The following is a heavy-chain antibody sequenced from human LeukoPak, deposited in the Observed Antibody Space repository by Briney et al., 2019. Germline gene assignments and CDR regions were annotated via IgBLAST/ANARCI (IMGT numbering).Heavy chain of an antibody. J-gene: IGHJ4*02. Sequence: GRSLRLSCAASGFTFSDYGMHWVRQAPGDGLEWVAVIWSDGSNEMYADSVKGRFTISRDNSKSTVYLQMNSLRAEDTATYYCAKVGYCTSNCFRTHDYWGQGALVTVSS. CDR3: AKVGYCTSNCFRTHDY. CDR1: GFTFSDYG. CDR2: IWSDGSNE. D-gene: IGHD2-8*01. V-gene: IGHV3-33*06.